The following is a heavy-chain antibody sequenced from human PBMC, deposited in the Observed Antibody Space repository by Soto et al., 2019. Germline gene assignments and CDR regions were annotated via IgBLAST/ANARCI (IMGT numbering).Heavy chain of an antibody. D-gene: IGHD3-22*01. CDR2: ISAYNGNT. Sequence: GASVKVSCKASGYTFTSYGISWVRQAPGQGLEWMGWISAYNGNTNYAQKLQGRVTMTTDTSTSTAYMELRSLRSDDTAVYYCARDGGYYYDSSGFPRLAYWGQGTLVTVSS. CDR1: GYTFTSYG. V-gene: IGHV1-18*01. CDR3: ARDGGYYYDSSGFPRLAY. J-gene: IGHJ4*02.